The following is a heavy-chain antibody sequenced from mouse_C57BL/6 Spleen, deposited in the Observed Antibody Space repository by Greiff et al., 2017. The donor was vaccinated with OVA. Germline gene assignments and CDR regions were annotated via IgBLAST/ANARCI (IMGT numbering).Heavy chain of an antibody. CDR1: GFNIKDDY. Sequence: EVKLQESGAELVRPGASVKLSCTASGFNIKDDYMHWVKQRPEQGLEWIGWIDPENGDTEYASKFQGKATITADTSSNTAYLQLSSLTSEDTAVYYCTTGLLRPGAMDYWGQGTSVTVSS. V-gene: IGHV14-4*01. CDR3: TTGLLRPGAMDY. CDR2: IDPENGDT. D-gene: IGHD2-3*01. J-gene: IGHJ4*01.